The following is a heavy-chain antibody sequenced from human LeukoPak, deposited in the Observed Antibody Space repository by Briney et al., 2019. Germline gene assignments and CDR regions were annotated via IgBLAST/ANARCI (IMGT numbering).Heavy chain of an antibody. J-gene: IGHJ5*02. V-gene: IGHV3-53*01. D-gene: IGHD4-17*01. CDR1: GFTFSSYS. Sequence: GGSLRLSCAASGFTFSSYSMNWVRQTPGKGLEWVSAIHTSGDTCYADSVKGRFTISRDTSKNTLYLQINSLRAEDTAVYYCIVFGDSNHWGQGTLVTVSS. CDR3: IVFGDSNH. CDR2: IHTSGDT.